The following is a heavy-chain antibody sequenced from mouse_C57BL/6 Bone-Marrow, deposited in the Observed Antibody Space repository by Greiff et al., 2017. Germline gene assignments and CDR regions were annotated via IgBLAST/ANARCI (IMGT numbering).Heavy chain of an antibody. Sequence: EVKLVEPGGGLVKPGGSLKLSCAASGFTFSSYTMSWVRQTPEKRLEWVATISGGGGNTYYPDSVKGRFTISRDNAKNTLYLQMSSLRSEDTALXYCAGHSVFLGGYWGQGTTLTVSS. J-gene: IGHJ2*01. CDR1: GFTFSSYT. CDR2: ISGGGGNT. V-gene: IGHV5-9*01. CDR3: AGHSVFLGGY.